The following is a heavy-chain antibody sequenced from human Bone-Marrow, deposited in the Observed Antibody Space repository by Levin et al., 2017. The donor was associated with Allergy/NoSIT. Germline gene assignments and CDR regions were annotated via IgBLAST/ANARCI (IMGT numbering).Heavy chain of an antibody. D-gene: IGHD3-3*01. CDR1: GGSISSYY. Sequence: SETLSLTCTVSGGSISSYYWSWIRQPPGRGLEWIAYISYSGSTNYNPSLKSRVTISVDTSKNQFSLKLSSVTAADTAVYYCARNYDFWSGYSVGAFDMWGQGTMVTVSS. CDR2: ISYSGST. CDR3: ARNYDFWSGYSVGAFDM. V-gene: IGHV4-59*01. J-gene: IGHJ3*02.